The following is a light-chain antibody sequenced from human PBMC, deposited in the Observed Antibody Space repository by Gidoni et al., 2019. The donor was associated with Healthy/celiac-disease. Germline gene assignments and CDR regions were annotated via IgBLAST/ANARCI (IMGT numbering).Light chain of an antibody. Sequence: QSALTQPASVSGSPGQSITISCTGTSSDVGGYNYVSWYQQHPGKAPQLMIYEVSNRPSGVSNRFSGSKSGNTASLTISGLQAEDEADDYCSSYTSSSTLVFGGGTKLTVL. CDR3: SSYTSSSTLV. CDR2: EVS. J-gene: IGLJ3*02. CDR1: SSDVGGYNY. V-gene: IGLV2-14*01.